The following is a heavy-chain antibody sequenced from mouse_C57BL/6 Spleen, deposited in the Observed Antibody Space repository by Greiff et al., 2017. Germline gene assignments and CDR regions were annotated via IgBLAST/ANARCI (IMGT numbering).Heavy chain of an antibody. CDR1: GYTFTSYW. J-gene: IGHJ4*01. V-gene: IGHV1-52*01. CDR2: IDPSDSET. Sequence: VQLQQSGAELVRPGSSVKLSCKASGYTFTSYWMHWVKQRPIQGLEWIGNIDPSDSETHYNQKFKDKATLTVDKSSSTAYMQRSSLTSEDSAVYYCARNPSYDYAMDYWGQGTSVTVSS. CDR3: ARNPSYDYAMDY. D-gene: IGHD1-2*01.